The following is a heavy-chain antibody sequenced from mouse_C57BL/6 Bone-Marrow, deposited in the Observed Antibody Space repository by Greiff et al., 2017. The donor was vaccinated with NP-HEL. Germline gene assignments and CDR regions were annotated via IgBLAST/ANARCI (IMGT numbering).Heavy chain of an antibody. CDR3: ARGEDRWVAY. V-gene: IGHV5-15*01. CDR1: GFTFSDYG. J-gene: IGHJ3*01. CDR2: ISNLAYSI. D-gene: IGHD2-14*01. Sequence: EVQVVESGGGLVQPGGSLKLSCAASGFTFSDYGMAWVRQAPRKGPEWVAFISNLAYSIYYADTVTGRFTISREKAKNTLYLEMSSLRSEDTAMYYCARGEDRWVAYWGQGTLVTVSA.